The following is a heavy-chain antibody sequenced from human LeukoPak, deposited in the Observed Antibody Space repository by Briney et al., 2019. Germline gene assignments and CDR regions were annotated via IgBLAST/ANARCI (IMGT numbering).Heavy chain of an antibody. CDR2: IKQDGSEK. CDR3: ARSRYLDY. V-gene: IGHV3-7*01. Sequence: PGGSLRLSCAASGFTFSTYWMNWVRQAPGKGLEWVANIKQDGSEKNYADSVKGRFTISRDNAKNPLYLQMNSLRAEDTAVYYCARSRYLDYWGQGTLVTVFS. CDR1: GFTFSTYW. J-gene: IGHJ4*02.